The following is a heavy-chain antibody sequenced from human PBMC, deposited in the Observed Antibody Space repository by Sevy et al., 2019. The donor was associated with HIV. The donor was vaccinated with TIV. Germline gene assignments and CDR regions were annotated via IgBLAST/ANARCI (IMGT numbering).Heavy chain of an antibody. CDR2: IIPILGTT. CDR1: GGIFKTYG. CDR3: ARGGGNGWYYFDY. Sequence: ASVKVPCKASGGIFKTYGFSWVRQAPGQGPEWVGGIIPILGTTNYAQKFQDRVTISADEYTKTVHMELRNLRSEDSGVYYCARGGGNGWYYFDYWGQETLVTVSS. J-gene: IGHJ4*02. V-gene: IGHV1-69*13. D-gene: IGHD6-19*01.